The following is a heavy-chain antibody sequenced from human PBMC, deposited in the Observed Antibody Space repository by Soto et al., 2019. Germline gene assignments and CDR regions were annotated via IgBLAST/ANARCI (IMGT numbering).Heavy chain of an antibody. Sequence: QVQLVQSGAEVKKPGSSVKVSCKASGGTFSSYAISWVRQAPGQGLEWMGGISAYNGNTNYAQKLQGRVTMTTDTSTSTGYMELRSLRSDDTAVYYCAREIVVVPAAIRVEYYYYGMDVWGQGTTVTVSS. CDR1: GGTFSSYA. CDR3: AREIVVVPAAIRVEYYYYGMDV. D-gene: IGHD2-2*02. J-gene: IGHJ6*02. CDR2: ISAYNGNT. V-gene: IGHV1-18*01.